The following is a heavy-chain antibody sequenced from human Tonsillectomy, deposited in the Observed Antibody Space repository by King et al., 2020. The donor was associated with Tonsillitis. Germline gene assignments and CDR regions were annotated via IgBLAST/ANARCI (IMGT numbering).Heavy chain of an antibody. CDR1: GYTFTGYY. CDR2: INPNSGGT. CDR3: VREYYDSSGYSIFEY. V-gene: IGHV1-2*02. J-gene: IGHJ4*02. Sequence: QLVQSGAEVKKPGASVKVSCKASGYTFTGYYLHGVRQAPGQGLEWMGWINPNSGGTKYAQKCQGRVTMTRDTSISTAYMELSRLRSDDTAVYYCVREYYDSSGYSIFEYWGQGTLVTVSS. D-gene: IGHD3-22*01.